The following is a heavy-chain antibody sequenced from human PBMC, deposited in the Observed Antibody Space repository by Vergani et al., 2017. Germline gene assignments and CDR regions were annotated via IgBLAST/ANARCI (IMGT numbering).Heavy chain of an antibody. V-gene: IGHV4-61*02. CDR1: GGSISGVSYY. CDR2: IYYSGRT. Sequence: QVQLQESGPGLVKPSQSLSLTCTVSGGSISGVSYYLIWVRQPAGQGLVWIGRIYYSGRTDYNPSLESRVTIEVDTSKNTFSLKLNSVNAADTAIYYCARGSRAAGYSGPDSWGQGTRVTVSS. CDR3: ARGSRAAGYSGPDS. D-gene: IGHD6-13*01. J-gene: IGHJ4*02.